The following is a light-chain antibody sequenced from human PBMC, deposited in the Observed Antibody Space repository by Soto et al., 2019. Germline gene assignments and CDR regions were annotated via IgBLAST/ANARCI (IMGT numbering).Light chain of an antibody. V-gene: IGKV3-15*01. CDR3: QQYNDWPRST. J-gene: IGKJ4*01. Sequence: EIVMTQSPVTLSVSPGERVTLSCRASQSVASDLAWYQQKPGQSPRLLIYGVYTRASGVPARFSGSGSGAAFALPISSLQTDDFAIYYCQQYNDWPRSTFGGGTRVEIK. CDR2: GVY. CDR1: QSVASD.